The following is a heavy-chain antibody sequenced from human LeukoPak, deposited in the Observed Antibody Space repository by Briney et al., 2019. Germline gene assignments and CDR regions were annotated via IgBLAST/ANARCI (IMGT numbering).Heavy chain of an antibody. V-gene: IGHV3-33*01. Sequence: GRSLRLSCAASGFTFSSYGMHWVRQAPGKGLEWVAVIWYDGSNKYYADSVKVRFTISRDNSKNTLYLQMNSLRAEDTAVYYCARDRGGSSWYYFDYWGQGTLVTVSS. CDR2: IWYDGSNK. CDR1: GFTFSSYG. D-gene: IGHD6-13*01. J-gene: IGHJ4*02. CDR3: ARDRGGSSWYYFDY.